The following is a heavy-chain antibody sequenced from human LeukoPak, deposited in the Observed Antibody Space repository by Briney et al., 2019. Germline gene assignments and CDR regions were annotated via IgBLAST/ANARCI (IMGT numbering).Heavy chain of an antibody. J-gene: IGHJ4*02. V-gene: IGHV1-24*01. Sequence: ASVKVSCKVSGYTLTELSMHWVRQAPGKGLEWMGGFDPEDGETIYAQKFQGRVTMTEDTSTDTAYMELSSLRSEDTAVYYCATVTYYDIWSGYRTFDYWGQGTLVTVSS. CDR2: FDPEDGET. D-gene: IGHD3-3*01. CDR3: ATVTYYDIWSGYRTFDY. CDR1: GYTLTELS.